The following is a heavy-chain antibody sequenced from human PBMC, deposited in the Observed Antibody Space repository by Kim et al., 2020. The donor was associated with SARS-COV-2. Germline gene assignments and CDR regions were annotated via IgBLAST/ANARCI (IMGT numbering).Heavy chain of an antibody. Sequence: SETLSLTCTVSGGSISSYYWSWIRQPPGKGLEWIGYIYYSGSTNYNPSLKSRVTISVDTSKNQFSLKLSSVTAADTAVYYCARGGYSNYYYYGMDVWGQGTTVTVSS. CDR3: ARGGYSNYYYYGMDV. J-gene: IGHJ6*02. D-gene: IGHD4-4*01. V-gene: IGHV4-59*13. CDR1: GGSISSYY. CDR2: IYYSGST.